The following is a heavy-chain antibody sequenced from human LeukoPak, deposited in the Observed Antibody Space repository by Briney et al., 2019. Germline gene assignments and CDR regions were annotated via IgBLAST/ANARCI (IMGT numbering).Heavy chain of an antibody. D-gene: IGHD3-10*01. CDR2: ILYDGTNK. J-gene: IGHJ5*02. V-gene: IGHV3-30*18. Sequence: GRSLRLSRAPSVFTFSSYGMHSVRQAPGKGVECVAVILYDGTNKYSADSVKGRFTISRDNSNNTLYLQMNSLRAEDTAVYYCAKGTYYYASGRANWFDPWGQGTLVTVSS. CDR1: VFTFSSYG. CDR3: AKGTYYYASGRANWFDP.